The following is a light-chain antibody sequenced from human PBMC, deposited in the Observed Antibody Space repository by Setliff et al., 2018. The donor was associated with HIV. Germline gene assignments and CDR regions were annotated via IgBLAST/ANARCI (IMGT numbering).Light chain of an antibody. V-gene: IGLV3-21*03. Sequence: SYELTQPPSVSVAPGKTARITCGGNKIGRKSVHWYQQKPGQAPVLVVYDDSDQPSKISERFSGSKSGNMATLTINRVEAGDEADYYCQVWGNNGDFYVFGSGTKVTVL. J-gene: IGLJ1*01. CDR2: DDS. CDR1: KIGRKS. CDR3: QVWGNNGDFYV.